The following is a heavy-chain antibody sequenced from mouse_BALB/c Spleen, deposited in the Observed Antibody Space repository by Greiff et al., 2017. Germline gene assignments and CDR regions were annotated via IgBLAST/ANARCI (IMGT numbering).Heavy chain of an antibody. D-gene: IGHD2-14*01. V-gene: IGHV2-5-1*01. CDR1: GFSLTSYG. J-gene: IGHJ4*01. CDR3: AKKGRYDSYYAMDY. CDR2: IWRGGST. Sequence: QVQLQQSGPSLVQPSQSLSITCTVSGFSLTSYGVHWVRQSPGKGLEWLGVIWRGGSTDYNAAFMSRLSITKDNSKSQVFFKMNSLQADDTAIYYCAKKGRYDSYYAMDYWGQGTSVTVSS.